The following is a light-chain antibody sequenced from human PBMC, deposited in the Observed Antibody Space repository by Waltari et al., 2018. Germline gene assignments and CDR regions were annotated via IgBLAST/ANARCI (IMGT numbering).Light chain of an antibody. V-gene: IGKV1-39*01. CDR3: QQSYSTPPIT. J-gene: IGKJ5*01. Sequence: DIQITQSPSSLSASVGDRVTITCRASHSISSYLNWYQQKPGKAPKLLIYAASSLQSGVPSRFSGSGSVTDFTLTISSLQPEDFATYYCQQSYSTPPITFGQGTRLEIK. CDR1: HSISSY. CDR2: AAS.